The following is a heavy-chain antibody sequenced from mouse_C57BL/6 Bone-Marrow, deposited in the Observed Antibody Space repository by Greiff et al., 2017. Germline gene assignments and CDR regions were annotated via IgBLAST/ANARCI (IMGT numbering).Heavy chain of an antibody. D-gene: IGHD2-2*01. J-gene: IGHJ3*01. CDR2: INPSSGYT. Sequence: VQLQQSGAELARPGASVKMSCKASGYPFPSYTMHWVKQRPGQGLEWIGYINPSSGYTTYNQKFKDKATLTADKASSTAYMQLSSLTSADSAVSYCAPLWLRRAWFAYWGQGTLVTVSA. CDR3: APLWLRRAWFAY. V-gene: IGHV1-4*01. CDR1: GYPFPSYT.